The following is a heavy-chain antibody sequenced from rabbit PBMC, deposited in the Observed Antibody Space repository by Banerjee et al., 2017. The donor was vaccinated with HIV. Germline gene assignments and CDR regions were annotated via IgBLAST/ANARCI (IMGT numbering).Heavy chain of an antibody. CDR2: INTSSGNT. J-gene: IGHJ4*01. Sequence: QEQLVESGGGLVQPGGSLKLSCKASGFDFSSFGVSWVRQAPGKGLEWIACINTSSGNTVYATWAKGRFTISKTSWTTVTLQMTSLTAADTATHFCARDLAGVIGWNFNLWGQGTLVTVS. CDR3: ARDLAGVIGWNFNL. V-gene: IGHV1S45*01. D-gene: IGHD4-1*01. CDR1: GFDFSSFG.